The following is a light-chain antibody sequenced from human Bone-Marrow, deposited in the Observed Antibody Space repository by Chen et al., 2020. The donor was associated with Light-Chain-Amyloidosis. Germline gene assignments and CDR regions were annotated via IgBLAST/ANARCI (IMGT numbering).Light chain of an antibody. CDR3: QVWDRSSDRPV. CDR2: DDS. V-gene: IGLV3-21*02. Sequence: SYVLTQPSSVSVAPGQTATIACGGNNIGSTSVHWYQQTPGQAPLLVVYDDSDRPSGIPERLSGSNSGNPATLTISRVEAGDEADYHCQVWDRSSDRPVFGGGTKLTVL. CDR1: NIGSTS. J-gene: IGLJ3*02.